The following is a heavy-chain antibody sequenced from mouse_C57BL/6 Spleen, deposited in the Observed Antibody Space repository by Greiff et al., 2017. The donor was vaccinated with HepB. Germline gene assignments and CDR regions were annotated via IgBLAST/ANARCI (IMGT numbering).Heavy chain of an antibody. Sequence: QVHVKQSGPELVKPGASVKISCKASGYAFSSSWMNWVKQRPGKGLEWIGRIYPGDGDTNYIGKFKGKATLTADKSSSTAYMQLSSLTSEDSAVYFCARDYYGSYYFDYWGQGTTLTVSS. CDR3: ARDYYGSYYFDY. D-gene: IGHD1-1*01. V-gene: IGHV1-82*01. CDR2: IYPGDGDT. CDR1: GYAFSSSW. J-gene: IGHJ2*01.